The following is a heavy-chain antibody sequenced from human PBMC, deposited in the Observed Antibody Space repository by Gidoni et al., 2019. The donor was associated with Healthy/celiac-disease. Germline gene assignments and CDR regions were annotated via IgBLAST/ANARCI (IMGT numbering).Heavy chain of an antibody. CDR1: GLTFSRHA. V-gene: IGHV3-30-3*01. D-gene: IGHD6-13*01. CDR2: ISYDGGNK. J-gene: IGHJ6*02. CDR3: ARGDSIAAAGYYYYGMDV. Sequence: QVQLVAPGGGVAKPGRPLSLFRAASGLTFSRHAMHWVRQAPGKGLEWVAVISYDGGNKYYADSVKGRFTISRDNSKNTLYLQMNSLRAEDTAVYYCARGDSIAAAGYYYYGMDVWGQGTTVTVSS.